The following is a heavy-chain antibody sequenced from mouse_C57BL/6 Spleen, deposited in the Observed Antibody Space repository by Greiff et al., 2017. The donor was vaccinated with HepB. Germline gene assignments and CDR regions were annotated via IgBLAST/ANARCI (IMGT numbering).Heavy chain of an antibody. CDR1: GYTFTSYW. CDR3: ARRDGDYDAMDY. D-gene: IGHD2-3*01. Sequence: QVQLQQPGAELVMPGASVKLSCKASGYTFTSYWMHWVKQRPGQGLEWIGELDPSDSYTNYNQKFKGKSTLTVDKSSSTAYMQLSSLTSEDSAVYYCARRDGDYDAMDYWGQGTSVTVSS. CDR2: LDPSDSYT. J-gene: IGHJ4*01. V-gene: IGHV1-69*01.